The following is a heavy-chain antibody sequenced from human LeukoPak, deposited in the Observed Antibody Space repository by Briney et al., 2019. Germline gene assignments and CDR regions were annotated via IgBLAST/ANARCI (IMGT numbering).Heavy chain of an antibody. CDR2: ISSSSSII. V-gene: IGHV3-48*01. J-gene: IGHJ4*02. Sequence: GGSLRLSCAASGFTFSSYSMNWVRQAPGKGLEWVSYISSSSSIIYYADSVKGRFTISRDNAKNSLYLQMNSLRAEDTAVYYCASDLGYCSGGSCWDYWGQGTLVTVSS. CDR1: GFTFSSYS. D-gene: IGHD2-15*01. CDR3: ASDLGYCSGGSCWDY.